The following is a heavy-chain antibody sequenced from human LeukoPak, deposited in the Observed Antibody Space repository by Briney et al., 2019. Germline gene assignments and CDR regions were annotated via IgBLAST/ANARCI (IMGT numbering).Heavy chain of an antibody. CDR2: IYPGDSNT. Sequence: GESLKSSCNGSGYSFTTYCIGWVGQMPGKGRGWRGIIYPGDSNTRYNPSFQGQVTISADRSISTAYLQWNRLKASDTAMYYCARQDARGYYYYGMDVWGQGTTVTVSS. J-gene: IGHJ6*02. CDR3: ARQDARGYYYYGMDV. V-gene: IGHV5-51*01. CDR1: GYSFTTYC. D-gene: IGHD6-6*01.